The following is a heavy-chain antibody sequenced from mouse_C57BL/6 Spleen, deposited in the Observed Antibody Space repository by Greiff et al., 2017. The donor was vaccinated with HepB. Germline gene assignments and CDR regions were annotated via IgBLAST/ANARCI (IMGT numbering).Heavy chain of an antibody. D-gene: IGHD2-3*01. CDR3: ARGGYDAYGGDY. V-gene: IGHV1-80*01. CDR1: GYAFSSYW. J-gene: IGHJ2*01. CDR2: IYPGDGDT. Sequence: VQLQQSGAELVKPGASVKISCKASGYAFSSYWMNWVKQRPGKGLEWIGQIYPGDGDTNYNGKFKGKATLTADKASSTAYMQLSSLTSEDSAVYFCARGGYDAYGGDYWGQGTTLTVSS.